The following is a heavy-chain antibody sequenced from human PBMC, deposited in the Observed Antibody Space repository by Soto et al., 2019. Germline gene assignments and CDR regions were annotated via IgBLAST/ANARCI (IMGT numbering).Heavy chain of an antibody. J-gene: IGHJ3*01. V-gene: IGHV3-23*01. D-gene: IGHD5-12*01. CDR3: VREGRGSFDF. CDR1: GFIFTNYA. CDR2: IGGRGNSA. Sequence: QPGGSLRVSCAASGFIFTNYAMNWVRQAPGKGLEWVSVIGGRGNSAYYADSVQGRFTISRDNSKNTLSLQMSSLTADDTAIYYCVREGRGSFDFWGRGTMVTVSS.